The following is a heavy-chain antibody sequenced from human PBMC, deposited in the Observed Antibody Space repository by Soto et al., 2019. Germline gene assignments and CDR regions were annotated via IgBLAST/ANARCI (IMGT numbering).Heavy chain of an antibody. J-gene: IGHJ4*02. V-gene: IGHV3-33*01. Sequence: QVQLVESGGGVVQPGRSLRLSCAASGFTFSSYGMHWVRQAPGKGLEWVAVIWYDGSNKYYADSVKGRFTISRDNSKNPLYLQMNSLRAEDTAVYYCARAMAVTTSPFDYWGQGTLVTVSS. CDR1: GFTFSSYG. CDR2: IWYDGSNK. CDR3: ARAMAVTTSPFDY. D-gene: IGHD4-17*01.